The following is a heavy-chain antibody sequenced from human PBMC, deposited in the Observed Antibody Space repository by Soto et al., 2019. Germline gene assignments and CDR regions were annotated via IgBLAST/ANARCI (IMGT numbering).Heavy chain of an antibody. CDR1: GFTFNKYA. D-gene: IGHD3-22*01. CDR2: ISGSGAST. J-gene: IGHJ6*02. V-gene: IGHV3-23*01. Sequence: GGSLRLSCVASGFTFNKYALAWVRQAPGKGLEWVSAISGSGASTYDADSVKGRFTISRDNANNTLYLQMNSLRAEETAVYYCVNSDSSGYPTSYYYGMNVWGQGTRVTVS. CDR3: VNSDSSGYPTSYYYGMNV.